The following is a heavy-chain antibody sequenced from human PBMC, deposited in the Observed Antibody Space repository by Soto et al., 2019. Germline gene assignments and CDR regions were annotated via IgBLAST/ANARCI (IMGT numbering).Heavy chain of an antibody. V-gene: IGHV3-23*01. D-gene: IGHD3-10*01. J-gene: IGHJ6*02. CDR3: AKGVDPVLWFGESLPYGMDV. CDR2: ISGSGGST. CDR1: GFTFSSYA. Sequence: GGSLRLSCAASGFTFSSYAMSWVRQAPGKGLEWVSAISGSGGSTYYADSVKGRFTISRDNSKNTLYLQMNSLRAEDTAVYYCAKGVDPVLWFGESLPYGMDVWGQGTTVTVSS.